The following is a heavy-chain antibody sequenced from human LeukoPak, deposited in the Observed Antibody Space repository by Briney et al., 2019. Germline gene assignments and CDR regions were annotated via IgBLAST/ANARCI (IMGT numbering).Heavy chain of an antibody. J-gene: IGHJ6*03. Sequence: SETLSLTCAVYGGSFSGYYWSWIRQPPGKGLEWIGEIHYSGSTNYNPTLKSRVNISVDTSKNKFSLKLSSVTAADTAVYYCARVTWFPGSSYYYMDVWGKGTTVTVSS. CDR2: IHYSGST. CDR3: ARVTWFPGSSYYYMDV. D-gene: IGHD3-9*01. V-gene: IGHV4-34*01. CDR1: GGSFSGYY.